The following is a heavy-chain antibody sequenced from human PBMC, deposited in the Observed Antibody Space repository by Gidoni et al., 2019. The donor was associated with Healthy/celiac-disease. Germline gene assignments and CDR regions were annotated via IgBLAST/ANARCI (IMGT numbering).Heavy chain of an antibody. CDR1: GFTFSSYA. V-gene: IGHV3-23*01. Sequence: VPLLESGGGLVQPGGSLRLSCAASGFTFSSYAMSWVRQAPGKGLEWVSAISGSGGSTYYADSVKGRFTISRDNSKNTLYLQMNSLRAEDTAVYYCAKDIARYYGSGLDVWGQGTTVTVSS. D-gene: IGHD3-10*01. J-gene: IGHJ6*02. CDR3: AKDIARYYGSGLDV. CDR2: ISGSGGST.